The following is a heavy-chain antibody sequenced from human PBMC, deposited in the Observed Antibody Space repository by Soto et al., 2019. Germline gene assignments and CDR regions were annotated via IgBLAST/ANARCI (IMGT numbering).Heavy chain of an antibody. CDR1: GFTFSSYS. CDR2: ISSSSSTI. D-gene: IGHD3-10*01. Sequence: GSLRLSCAASGFTFSSYSMNWVRQAPGKGLEWVSYISSSSSTIYYADSVKGRFTISRDNAKNSLYLQMNSLRDEDTAVYYCARDRASPYYYGSGSYYYYGMDVWGQGTTVTAP. J-gene: IGHJ6*02. V-gene: IGHV3-48*02. CDR3: ARDRASPYYYGSGSYYYYGMDV.